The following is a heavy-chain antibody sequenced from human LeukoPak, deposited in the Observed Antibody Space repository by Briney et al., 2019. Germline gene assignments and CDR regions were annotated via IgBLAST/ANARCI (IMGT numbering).Heavy chain of an antibody. D-gene: IGHD3-9*01. CDR3: ARGKLYYDILTGYYGSWFDP. J-gene: IGHJ5*02. V-gene: IGHV3-30*04. CDR1: GFTFSSYA. CDR2: ISYDGSNK. Sequence: PGGSLRLSCAASGFTFSSYAMHWVRQAPGKGLEWVAVISYDGSNKYYADSVKGRFTISRDNSKNTLYLQMNSLRAEDTAVYYCARGKLYYDILTGYYGSWFDPWGQGTLVTVSS.